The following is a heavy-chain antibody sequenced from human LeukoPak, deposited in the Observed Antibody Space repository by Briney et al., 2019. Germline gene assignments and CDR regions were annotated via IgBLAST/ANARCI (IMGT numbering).Heavy chain of an antibody. V-gene: IGHV3-30*18. D-gene: IGHD3-22*01. CDR3: AKDGHDSSGYYLENYFDY. CDR1: GFTFSSYG. Sequence: GGSLRLSCAASGFTFSSYGMHWVRQAPGKGLEWVAVISYDGSNKYYADSVKGRFTISRDNSKNTLYLQMNSLRAEDTAVYYCAKDGHDSSGYYLENYFDYWGQGTLVTVSS. J-gene: IGHJ4*02. CDR2: ISYDGSNK.